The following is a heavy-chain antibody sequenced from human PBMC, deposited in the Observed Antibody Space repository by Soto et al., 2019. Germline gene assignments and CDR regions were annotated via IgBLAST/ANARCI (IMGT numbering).Heavy chain of an antibody. D-gene: IGHD2-15*01. CDR3: ARRGLGGYCSGGSCQNWFDP. CDR1: GYSFTSYW. V-gene: IGHV5-51*01. J-gene: IGHJ5*02. Sequence: GESLKISCKGSGYSFTSYWIGWVRQMPGKGLEWMGIIYPGDSDTRYSPSFQGQVTISADKSISTAYLQWSSLKASDTAMYYCARRGLGGYCSGGSCQNWFDPWGQGTLVTVSS. CDR2: IYPGDSDT.